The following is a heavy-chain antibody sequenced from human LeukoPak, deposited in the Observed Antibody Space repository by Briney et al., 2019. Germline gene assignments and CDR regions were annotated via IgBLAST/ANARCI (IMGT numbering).Heavy chain of an antibody. V-gene: IGHV4-59*01. CDR2: IYYSGST. D-gene: IGHD6-6*01. J-gene: IGHJ4*02. Sequence: SSETLSVTCTVSGGSISSYYWSWIRQPPGKGLEWIGYIYYSGSTNYNPSLKSRVTISVDTSKNQFSLKLSSVTAADTAVYYCARVMDSSSSSGDYWGQGTLVTVSS. CDR3: ARVMDSSSSSGDY. CDR1: GGSISSYY.